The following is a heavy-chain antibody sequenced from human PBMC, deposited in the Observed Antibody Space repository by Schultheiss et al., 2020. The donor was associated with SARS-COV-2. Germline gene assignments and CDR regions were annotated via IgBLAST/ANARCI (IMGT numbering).Heavy chain of an antibody. CDR1: GFTFSSYG. CDR3: ARQYSSGWYLSVSCPDY. J-gene: IGHJ4*02. CDR2: ISSSSSYI. V-gene: IGHV3-21*04. D-gene: IGHD6-19*01. Sequence: GGSLRLSCAASGFTFSSYGMHWVRQAPGKGLEWVSSISSSSSYIYYADSVKGRFTISRDNAKNSLYLQMNSLRAEDTAVYYCARQYSSGWYLSVSCPDYWGQGTLVTVSS.